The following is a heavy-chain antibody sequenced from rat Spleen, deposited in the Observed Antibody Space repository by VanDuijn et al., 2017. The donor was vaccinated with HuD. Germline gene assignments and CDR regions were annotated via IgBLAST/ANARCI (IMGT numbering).Heavy chain of an antibody. D-gene: IGHD1-10*01. V-gene: IGHV5-20*01. J-gene: IGHJ2*01. CDR2: ISFDGSST. Sequence: EVQLVESGGGLVQPGRSMNLSCAASGFTFSNYYMAWVRQAPTKGLEWVASISFDGSSTYYRDSVKGRFTISRDNAKSTLYVQMDSLRSEDTATYYCTTENYWFAYWGQGVLVTVSS. CDR3: TTENYWFAY. CDR1: GFTFSNYY.